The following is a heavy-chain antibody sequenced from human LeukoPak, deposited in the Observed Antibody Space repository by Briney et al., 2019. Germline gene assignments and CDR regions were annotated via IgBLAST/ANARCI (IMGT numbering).Heavy chain of an antibody. J-gene: IGHJ4*02. CDR3: ARDMWELPADYYYDY. CDR2: IDPNSGDT. CDR1: GYTFTGHY. Sequence: ASVKASSKASGYTFTGHYMNWLRQPPGQGLEWMGGIDPNSGDTKYAQTFQGRLIMTRDTSTSTAYMELSRLMSDDTAVYYCARDMWELPADYYYDYWGQGTLVTVSS. V-gene: IGHV1-2*02. D-gene: IGHD1-26*01.